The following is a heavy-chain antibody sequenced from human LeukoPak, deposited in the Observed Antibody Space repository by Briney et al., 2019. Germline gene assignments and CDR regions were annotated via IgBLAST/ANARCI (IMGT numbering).Heavy chain of an antibody. CDR2: ISGTGNRT. V-gene: IGHV3-23*01. D-gene: IGHD3-22*01. CDR1: GFTFSSYA. Sequence: GGSLRLSCAASGFTFSSYAMGWVRQAPGKGLEWVSAISGTGNRTYYADSVKGRFTISRDNSKNTLYLQMNSLRAEDTAVYYCAKSPYSSGYSGAFDIWGQGTMVTVSS. CDR3: AKSPYSSGYSGAFDI. J-gene: IGHJ3*02.